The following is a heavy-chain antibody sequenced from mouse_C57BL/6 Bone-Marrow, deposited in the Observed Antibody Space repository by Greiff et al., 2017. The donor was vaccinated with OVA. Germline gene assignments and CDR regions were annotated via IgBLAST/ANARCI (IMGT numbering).Heavy chain of an antibody. CDR3: ARLLVYWYFDV. J-gene: IGHJ1*03. Sequence: QQPGAELVMPGASVKLSCKASGYTFTSYWMHWVKQRPGQGLEWIGEIDPSDSYTNYNQKFKGKSTLTVDKSSSTAYMQLSSLTSEDSAVYYCARLLVYWYFDVWGTGTTVTVSS. V-gene: IGHV1-69*01. CDR2: IDPSDSYT. CDR1: GYTFTSYW. D-gene: IGHD1-1*01.